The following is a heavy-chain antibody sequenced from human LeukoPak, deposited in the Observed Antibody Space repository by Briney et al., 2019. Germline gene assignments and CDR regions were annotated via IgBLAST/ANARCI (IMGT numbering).Heavy chain of an antibody. CDR2: IIPIFGTA. CDR1: GGTFSSYA. CDR3: ARVRYYDSSGYSPHSYYYGMDV. D-gene: IGHD3-22*01. V-gene: IGHV1-69*13. Sequence: LVKVSCKASGGTFSSYAISWVRQAPGQGLEWMGGIIPIFGTANYAQKFQGRVTITADESTSTAYMELSSLRSEDTAVYYCARVRYYDSSGYSPHSYYYGMDVWGQGTTVTVSS. J-gene: IGHJ6*02.